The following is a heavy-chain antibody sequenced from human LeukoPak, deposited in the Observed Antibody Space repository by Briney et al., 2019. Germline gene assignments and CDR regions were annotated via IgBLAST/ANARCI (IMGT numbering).Heavy chain of an antibody. J-gene: IGHJ4*02. D-gene: IGHD3-10*01. CDR2: IYTSGST. V-gene: IGHV4-61*02. CDR3: AGGHYYGSGSPIDY. CDR1: GGSISSGSYY. Sequence: SQTLSLTCTVSGGSISSGSYYWSWLRQPAGKGLEWIGRIYTSGSTNYNPSLKSRVTISVDTSKNPFSLKLSSVTAADTAVYYCAGGHYYGSGSPIDYWGQGTLVTVSS.